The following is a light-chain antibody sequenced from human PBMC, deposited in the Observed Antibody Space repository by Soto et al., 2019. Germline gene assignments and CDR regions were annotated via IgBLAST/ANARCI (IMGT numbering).Light chain of an antibody. CDR2: SVS. J-gene: IGKJ1*01. V-gene: IGKV3-15*01. CDR1: QSVSSN. Sequence: IVMTQSPGTLSVSPGPRCTLPCRASQSVSSNLAWYQQRPGQAPRLLIYSVSSRDTDIPARFSGGGSGTEFTLTINSLKNEDFGVYYCQQYNVWTQTFGQGTKVDIK. CDR3: QQYNVWTQT.